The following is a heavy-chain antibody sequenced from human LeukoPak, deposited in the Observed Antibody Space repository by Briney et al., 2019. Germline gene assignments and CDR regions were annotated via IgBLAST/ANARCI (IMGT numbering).Heavy chain of an antibody. D-gene: IGHD3-3*01. CDR3: ARGPLRFLGGIDY. V-gene: IGHV1-69*13. J-gene: IGHJ4*02. CDR1: GGTFNSYV. Sequence: SVKVSCKASGGTFNSYVISWVRQAPGQGLEWMGGIIPIFGTANYAQKFQGRVTITADESTSTAYMELSSLRFEDTAVYYCARGPLRFLGGIDYWGQGTLVTVFS. CDR2: IIPIFGTA.